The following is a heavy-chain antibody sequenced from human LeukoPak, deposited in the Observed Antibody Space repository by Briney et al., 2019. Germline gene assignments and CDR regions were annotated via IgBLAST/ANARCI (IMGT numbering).Heavy chain of an antibody. CDR1: GGSISSYY. V-gene: IGHV4-59*01. Sequence: SETLSLTCTVSGGSISSYYWSWIRQPPGKGLEWIGYIYYSGSTNYNPSLKSRVTISVDTSKNQFSLKLSSVTAADTAVYYCARWRGKPNCSGGSCYSGWFDPWGQGTLVTVSS. CDR3: ARWRGKPNCSGGSCYSGWFDP. D-gene: IGHD2-15*01. J-gene: IGHJ5*02. CDR2: IYYSGST.